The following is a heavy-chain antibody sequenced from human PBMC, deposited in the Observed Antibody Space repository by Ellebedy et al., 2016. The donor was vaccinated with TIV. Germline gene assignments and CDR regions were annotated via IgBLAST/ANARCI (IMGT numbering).Heavy chain of an antibody. CDR1: GDSISSYC. CDR3: ARHSIPGYSSSWYDY. J-gene: IGHJ4*02. CDR2: ISHIGTT. V-gene: IGHV4-59*08. D-gene: IGHD6-13*01. Sequence: MPSETLSLTCTVSGDSISSYCWSWLRQAPGKGLECIGSISHIGTTNYKPSLKSRITISVDTPKNQISLNLSSVTAADSAVYYCARHSIPGYSSSWYDYWGQGIPVTVSS.